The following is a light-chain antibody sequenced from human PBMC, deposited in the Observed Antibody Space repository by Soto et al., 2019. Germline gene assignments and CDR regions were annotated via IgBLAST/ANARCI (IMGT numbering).Light chain of an antibody. J-gene: IGLJ3*02. V-gene: IGLV4-69*01. CDR1: SGHNTYA. CDR3: QTWGPGIQV. CDR2: LNSDGSH. Sequence: QLVLTQSPSASASLGASVKLTCTLSSGHNTYAIAWHQQQPDKGPRYLMKLNSDGSHSKGDGIPDRFSGSSSGTERYLTISSLKSEDEADYYCQTWGPGIQVFGGGTKVTVL.